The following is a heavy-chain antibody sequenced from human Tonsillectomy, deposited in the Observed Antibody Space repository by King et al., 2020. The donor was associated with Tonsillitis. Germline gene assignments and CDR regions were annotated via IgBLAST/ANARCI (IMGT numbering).Heavy chain of an antibody. Sequence: QVQLVESGGGVVQPGRPLRLSCETSGFTFSSYGMHWVRQAPGKGLEWLAVISYDGSRKHHLDSVEGRFTISRDNSKNTMYLQMSSLRVEDTAVFYCARERRYNVGWGIDLWGRGTLVTVSS. D-gene: IGHD7-27*01. CDR3: ARERRYNVGWGIDL. CDR2: ISYDGSRK. V-gene: IGHV3-33*05. J-gene: IGHJ4*02. CDR1: GFTFSSYG.